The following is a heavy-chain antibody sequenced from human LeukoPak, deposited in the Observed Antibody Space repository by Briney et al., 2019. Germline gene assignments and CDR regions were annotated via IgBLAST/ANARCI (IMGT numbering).Heavy chain of an antibody. J-gene: IGHJ4*02. D-gene: IGHD3-9*01. V-gene: IGHV5-51*01. CDR2: IYPGDSDT. CDR3: ARRKDYDILTGSSQYYFDY. Sequence: GESLKISCKGSGYSFTRHWIGWVRQMPGKGLEWMGIIYPGDSDTRYSPSFQGQVTISADKSISTAYLQWSSLKASDTAMYFCARRKDYDILTGSSQYYFDYWGQGTLVTVPS. CDR1: GYSFTRHW.